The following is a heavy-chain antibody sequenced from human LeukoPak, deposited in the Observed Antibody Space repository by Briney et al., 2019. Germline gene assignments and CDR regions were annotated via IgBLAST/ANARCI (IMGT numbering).Heavy chain of an antibody. CDR2: IYTSGST. V-gene: IGHV4-4*07. Sequence: SETLSLTCTVSGGSISSYYWSWIRQPAGKGLEWIGRIYTSGSTNYNPSLKSRVTMSVDTSKNQFSLKLSSVTAADTAVYYCARDRTDGFSSGYSDWGQGTLVTVSS. J-gene: IGHJ4*02. CDR1: GGSISSYY. D-gene: IGHD3-22*01. CDR3: ARDRTDGFSSGYSD.